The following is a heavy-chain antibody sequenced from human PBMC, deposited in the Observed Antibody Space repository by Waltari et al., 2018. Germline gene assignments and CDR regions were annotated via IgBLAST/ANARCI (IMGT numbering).Heavy chain of an antibody. CDR2: IYSGGST. CDR1: GFTLRNYW. V-gene: IGHV3-66*01. J-gene: IGHJ4*02. D-gene: IGHD3-16*01. CDR3: ARDWGYRGPEGY. Sequence: EVQLVESGGDLVQPGGSLRLSCAASGFTLRNYWIHWVRQAPGKGLEWVSVIYSGGSTYYADSVKGRFTISRDNSKNTLYLQMNSLRAEDTAVYYCARDWGYRGPEGYWGQGTLVTVSS.